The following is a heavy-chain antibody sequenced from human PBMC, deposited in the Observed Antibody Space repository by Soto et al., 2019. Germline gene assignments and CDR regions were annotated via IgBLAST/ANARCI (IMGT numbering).Heavy chain of an antibody. J-gene: IGHJ4*02. CDR1: GFTFSSYG. CDR2: IWYDGSNK. Sequence: QVQLVESGGGVVQPGRSLRLSCAASGFTFSSYGMHWVRQAPGKGLEWVAVIWYDGSNKYYADSVKGRFTISRDNSKNTLYLQMNSLRAEDTAVYYCARVNWNGLRCDYWDQGTLVTVSS. CDR3: ARVNWNGLRCDY. D-gene: IGHD1-1*01. V-gene: IGHV3-33*01.